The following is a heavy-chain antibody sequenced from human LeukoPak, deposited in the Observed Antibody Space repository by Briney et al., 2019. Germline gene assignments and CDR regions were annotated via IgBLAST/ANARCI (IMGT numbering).Heavy chain of an antibody. Sequence: PSETLSLTCTVSGGSISSHYWSWIRQPAGKGLEWIGRIYSSGTTNNNPSLKSRVTMPIDTSKNQFSLKLSSVTAADTAVYFCARGGDGYTFDYWGQGTLVTVSS. CDR1: GGSISSHY. CDR2: IYSSGTT. V-gene: IGHV4-4*07. J-gene: IGHJ4*02. D-gene: IGHD5-12*01. CDR3: ARGGDGYTFDY.